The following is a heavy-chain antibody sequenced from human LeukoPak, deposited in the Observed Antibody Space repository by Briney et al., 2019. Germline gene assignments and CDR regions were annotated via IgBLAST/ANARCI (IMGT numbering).Heavy chain of an antibody. CDR1: GYTFTSYD. J-gene: IGHJ6*02. CDR3: ALHVDTAMVRPLLWSSVGMDV. CDR2: MNPNSGNT. V-gene: IGHV1-8*01. D-gene: IGHD5-18*01. Sequence: ASVKVSCKASGYTFTSYDINWVRQAPGQGLEWMGWMNPNSGNTGYAQKFQGRVTMTRNTSISTAYMELSSLRSEDTAVYYCALHVDTAMVRPLLWSSVGMDVWGQGTTVTVSS.